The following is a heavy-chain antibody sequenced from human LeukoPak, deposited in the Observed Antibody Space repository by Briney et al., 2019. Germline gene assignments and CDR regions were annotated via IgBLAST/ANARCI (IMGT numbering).Heavy chain of an antibody. CDR2: ISYDGSNK. CDR1: GFTFSSYG. Sequence: GGSLRLSCGASGFTFSSYGMHWVRQAPGKGLEWVAFISYDGSNKYYADSVKGRFTISRDNAKNSLYLQMTSLRAEDTAVYYCARPGPATTNSYGMDVWGQGTTVTVSS. D-gene: IGHD1-26*01. J-gene: IGHJ6*02. V-gene: IGHV3-30*03. CDR3: ARPGPATTNSYGMDV.